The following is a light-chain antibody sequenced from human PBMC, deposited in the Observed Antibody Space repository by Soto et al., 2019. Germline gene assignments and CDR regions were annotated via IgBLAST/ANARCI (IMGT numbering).Light chain of an antibody. V-gene: IGKV1-5*03. CDR2: RAA. CDR3: QQYNSYPYT. Sequence: IQMTQSPSTLSASVGDRVTITGRASQSISNWLAWYQQKPGRAPKLLIFRAADLENGLPSRFSGRTIESGTKFTITINSLQPDDFATYYCQQYNSYPYTFGQGTKLEI. J-gene: IGKJ2*01. CDR1: QSISNW.